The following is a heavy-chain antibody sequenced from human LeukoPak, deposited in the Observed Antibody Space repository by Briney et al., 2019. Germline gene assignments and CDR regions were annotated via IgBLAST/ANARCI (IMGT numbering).Heavy chain of an antibody. D-gene: IGHD1-1*01. CDR2: IYYSGGA. CDR3: ARDKVPGDY. V-gene: IGHV4-59*01. Sequence: KPSETLSLTCTVSGGSISPYYWNLIRQPPGKGLEWIGYIYYSGGADYNPALKSRVTISIDTSKNQFSLKLSSVTAADTAVYFCARDKVPGDYWGQGTLVTVSS. CDR1: GGSISPYY. J-gene: IGHJ4*02.